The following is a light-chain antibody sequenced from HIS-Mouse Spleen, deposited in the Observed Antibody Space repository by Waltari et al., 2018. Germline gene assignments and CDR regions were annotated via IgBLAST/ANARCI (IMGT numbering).Light chain of an antibody. CDR1: SSDVGGYHY. J-gene: IGLJ2*01. Sequence: QSALTQPASVSGSPGQSITISCPGTSSDVGGYHYVSWYQQHPGKAPKLMIYEVSNRPSGVSNRFSGSKSGNTASLTISGLQAEDEADYYCSSYTSSSPYVVFGGGTKLTVL. V-gene: IGLV2-14*01. CDR3: SSYTSSSPYVV. CDR2: EVS.